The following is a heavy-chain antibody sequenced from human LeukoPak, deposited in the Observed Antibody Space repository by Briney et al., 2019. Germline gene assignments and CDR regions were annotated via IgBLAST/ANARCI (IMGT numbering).Heavy chain of an antibody. D-gene: IGHD5-12*01. Sequence: GGPLRPSCAALGTSIRGYWMHWVRQAPGKGLMWVSRIKSDGSWTNYADSVRGRFTISRDNAKNTLYLQMIGLRAEDTAIYYCVRDGDAYDFDHWGQGILVTVSS. CDR1: GTSIRGYW. V-gene: IGHV3-74*01. CDR3: VRDGDAYDFDH. J-gene: IGHJ4*02. CDR2: IKSDGSWT.